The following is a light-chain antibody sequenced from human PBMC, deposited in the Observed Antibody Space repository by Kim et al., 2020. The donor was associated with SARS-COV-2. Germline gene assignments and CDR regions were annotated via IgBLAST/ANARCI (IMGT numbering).Light chain of an antibody. J-gene: IGKJ2*01. V-gene: IGKV1-39*01. CDR2: AAS. CDR1: QSISSY. CDR3: QQSDSTLYT. Sequence: SASVGDRVTITCRASQSISSYLNWYQQKPGKAPKLLIYAASSLQSGVPSRFSGSGSGTDFTLTISSLQPEDFATYYCQQSDSTLYTFGQGTKLEI.